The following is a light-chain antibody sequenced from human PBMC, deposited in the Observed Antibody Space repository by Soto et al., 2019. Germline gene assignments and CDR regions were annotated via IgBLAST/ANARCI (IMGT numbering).Light chain of an antibody. Sequence: DIVMTQSPDSLAVSLGERATINCKSSQSILYSSNNKIYLAWYQQKPGQPPKLLIYWASTRESGVPDRFSGSGSGTDLTLTISSLQAEDVAVYYCQQYYSTPRTFGQGTKVEIK. J-gene: IGKJ1*01. CDR1: QSILYSSNNKIY. V-gene: IGKV4-1*01. CDR3: QQYYSTPRT. CDR2: WAS.